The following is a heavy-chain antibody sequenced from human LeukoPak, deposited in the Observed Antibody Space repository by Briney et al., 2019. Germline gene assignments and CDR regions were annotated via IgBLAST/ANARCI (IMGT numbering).Heavy chain of an antibody. J-gene: IGHJ4*02. CDR2: IGGSGGTT. CDR1: GFTFSSYS. V-gene: IGHV3-23*01. CDR3: AKGLGGSSYSSSDY. Sequence: PGGSLRLSCAASGFTFSSYSMNWVRQAPGKGLEWVSVIGGSGGTTYYAGSVKGRFTISRDNSKNTLFLQMSSLRAEDTAVYYCAKGLGGSSYSSSDYWGQGTLVTVSS. D-gene: IGHD2-15*01.